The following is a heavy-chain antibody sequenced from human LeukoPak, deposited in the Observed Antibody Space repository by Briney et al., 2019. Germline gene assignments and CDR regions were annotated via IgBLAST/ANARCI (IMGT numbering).Heavy chain of an antibody. Sequence: SETLSLTCTVSGGSINSYYWTWIRQPPGKGLEWIGYIYYSGSTHYNPSLNSRVTISMDTSKNHFSLKLSSVTAADTAIYYCARTSRHFYGSGSNLTPWPADMDVWGQGTKATVSS. CDR2: IYYSGST. V-gene: IGHV4-59*01. CDR3: ARTSRHFYGSGSNLTPWPADMDV. D-gene: IGHD3-10*01. J-gene: IGHJ6*02. CDR1: GGSINSYY.